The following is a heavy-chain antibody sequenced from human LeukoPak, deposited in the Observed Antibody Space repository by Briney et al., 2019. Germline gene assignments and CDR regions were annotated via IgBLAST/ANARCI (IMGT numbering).Heavy chain of an antibody. CDR2: ISSSGSTI. D-gene: IGHD1-26*01. Sequence: PGGSLRLSCEASGFTFSSYEMNWVRQAPGKGLEWISYISSSGSTIYYADSVKGRFTISRDNAKNSLYLQMNSLRDEDTAVYYCARSIIVGATNYYYYGMDVWGQGTTVTVSS. J-gene: IGHJ6*02. CDR1: GFTFSSYE. CDR3: ARSIIVGATNYYYYGMDV. V-gene: IGHV3-48*03.